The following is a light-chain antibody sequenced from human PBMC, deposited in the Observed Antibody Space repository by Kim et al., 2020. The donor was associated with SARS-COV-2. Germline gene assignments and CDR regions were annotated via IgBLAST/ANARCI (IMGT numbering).Light chain of an antibody. V-gene: IGLV3-1*01. CDR1: KLGDKY. CDR3: QAWDSSGWV. Sequence: SYELTQPPSVSVSPGQTASITRSGDKLGDKYACWYQQKPGQSPVLVIYQDSKRPSGIPERFSGSNSGNTATLTISGTQAMDEADYYCQAWDSSGWVFGGGTQLTVL. J-gene: IGLJ3*02. CDR2: QDS.